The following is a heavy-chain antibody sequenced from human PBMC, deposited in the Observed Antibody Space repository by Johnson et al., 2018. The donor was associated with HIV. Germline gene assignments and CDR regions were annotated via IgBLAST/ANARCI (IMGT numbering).Heavy chain of an antibody. CDR1: GFTFSDYY. CDR2: IRNKAKSYTT. CDR3: ARCYDGSGGYADACDI. J-gene: IGHJ3*02. V-gene: IGHV3-72*01. Sequence: VQLVESGGGLVQPGGSLRLSCVASGFTFSDYYMDWVRQAPGKGLEWVGRIRNKAKSYTTEDAASVKGRFIISRDDSKNSLYLQMNSLKTEDAAVYYCARCYDGSGGYADACDIWGQGTMVTVSS. D-gene: IGHD3-22*01.